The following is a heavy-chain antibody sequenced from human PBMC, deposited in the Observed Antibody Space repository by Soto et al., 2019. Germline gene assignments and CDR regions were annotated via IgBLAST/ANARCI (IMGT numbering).Heavy chain of an antibody. CDR2: ISAYNGNT. V-gene: IGHV1-18*01. J-gene: IGHJ4*02. CDR1: GYSFHNSG. CDR3: ASDNPLLGY. Sequence: ASVKVSCKTSGYSFHNSGISWVRQAPGQGLEWMGWISAYNGNTNYAQKLQGRVTMTTDTSTSTAYMELRSLRSDDTAVYYCASDNPLLGYWGQGTLVIVSS.